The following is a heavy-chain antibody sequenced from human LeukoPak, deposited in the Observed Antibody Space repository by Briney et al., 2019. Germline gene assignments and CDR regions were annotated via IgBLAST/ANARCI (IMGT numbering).Heavy chain of an antibody. CDR1: GFTFSNYG. V-gene: IGHV3-23*01. J-gene: IGHJ4*02. CDR2: SASTGRT. Sequence: PGGSLRLSCAASGFTFSNYGMNWVRQAPGKWLEWVSGSASTGRTYYADSVKGRFTIYRDNSKNTLYLQMNSLRAEDTAIYHCAQDRAWGAYAYWGQGALVTVSS. D-gene: IGHD2-21*01. CDR3: AQDRAWGAYAY.